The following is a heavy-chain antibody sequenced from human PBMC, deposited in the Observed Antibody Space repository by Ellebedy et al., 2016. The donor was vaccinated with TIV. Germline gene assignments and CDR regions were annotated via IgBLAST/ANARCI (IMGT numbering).Heavy chain of an antibody. D-gene: IGHD5-12*01. CDR1: GFTFVNYW. Sequence: GESLKISCAASGFTFVNYWMRWVRRAQGKGLDGVANIKQDGSEKYYVDSVKGRFTISRDNAKNSLFLQMNSLRVEDTAVYFCARGGYGRPFDCWGQGTLVTVSS. CDR2: IKQDGSEK. V-gene: IGHV3-7*03. CDR3: ARGGYGRPFDC. J-gene: IGHJ4*02.